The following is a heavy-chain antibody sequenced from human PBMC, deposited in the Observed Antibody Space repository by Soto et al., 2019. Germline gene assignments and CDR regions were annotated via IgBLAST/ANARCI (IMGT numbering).Heavy chain of an antibody. D-gene: IGHD3-3*01. CDR2: INAGNGNT. Sequence: GASVKVSCKASGYTFTSYAMHWVRQAPGQRLEWMGWINAGNGNTKYSQKFQGRVTMTRDTSTSTVDMELSSLRSEDTAVYYCARASGVRFLELLTPEYYYYGMDVWGQGTTVTVSS. V-gene: IGHV1-3*01. CDR3: ARASGVRFLELLTPEYYYYGMDV. CDR1: GYTFTSYA. J-gene: IGHJ6*02.